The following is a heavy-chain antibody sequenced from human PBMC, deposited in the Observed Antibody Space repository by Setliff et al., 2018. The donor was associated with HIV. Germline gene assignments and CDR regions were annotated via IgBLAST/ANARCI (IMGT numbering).Heavy chain of an antibody. D-gene: IGHD5-12*01. CDR3: ARDDIVATRYYYYYLDV. J-gene: IGHJ6*03. CDR2: IYSSGST. V-gene: IGHV4-61*09. CDR1: GASINSGSYY. Sequence: PSETLSLTCTVSGASINSGSYYWTWLRQPAGKGLEWLGHIYSSGSTNYNPSLKSRLTLSVDTSKNQFSLKLNSVTAADAAVYYCARDDIVATRYYYYYLDVWGKGTTVTVSS.